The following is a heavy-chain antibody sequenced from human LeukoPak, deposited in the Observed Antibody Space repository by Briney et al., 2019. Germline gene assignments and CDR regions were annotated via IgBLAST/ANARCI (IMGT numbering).Heavy chain of an antibody. CDR1: GYTFTSYD. J-gene: IGHJ6*03. Sequence: GASVKVSCKASGYTFTSYDINWVRQATGQGLEWMGWMNPNSGNTGYAQKFQGRVTMTRNTSISTAYMELSSLRSEDTAVYYCARAIAAAGTPRVFGNYYYYYMDVWGKGTTVTVSS. CDR2: MNPNSGNT. CDR3: ARAIAAAGTPRVFGNYYYYYMDV. D-gene: IGHD6-13*01. V-gene: IGHV1-8*01.